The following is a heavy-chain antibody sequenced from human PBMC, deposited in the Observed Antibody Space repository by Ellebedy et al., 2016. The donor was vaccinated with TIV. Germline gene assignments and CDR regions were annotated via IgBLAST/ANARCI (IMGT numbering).Heavy chain of an antibody. CDR3: ARSTVIKPEGDAYDI. Sequence: PGGSLRLSCAASGFTFNSYAMHWVRQAPGKGMEWVAVISYDGSSKYYADSVKGRFTISRDNAKNSLYLHMNSLRAEDTAVYYCARSTVIKPEGDAYDIWGQGTKVTVSS. CDR1: GFTFNSYA. J-gene: IGHJ3*02. V-gene: IGHV3-30-3*01. D-gene: IGHD4-23*01. CDR2: ISYDGSSK.